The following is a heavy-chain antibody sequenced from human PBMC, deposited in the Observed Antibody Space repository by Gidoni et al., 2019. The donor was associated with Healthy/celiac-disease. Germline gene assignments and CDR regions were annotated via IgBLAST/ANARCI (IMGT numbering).Heavy chain of an antibody. D-gene: IGHD7-27*01. CDR3: ARDLGYYYGMDV. CDR2: IYTSGST. Sequence: QVQLQESGPGLVKPSQTLSLTCTVSGGSISSGSYYWSWIRQPAGKGLEWIGRIYTSGSTNYNPSLKSRVTISVDTSKNQFSLKLSSVTAADTAVYYCARDLGYYYGMDVWGQGTTVTVSS. CDR1: GGSISSGSYY. V-gene: IGHV4-61*02. J-gene: IGHJ6*02.